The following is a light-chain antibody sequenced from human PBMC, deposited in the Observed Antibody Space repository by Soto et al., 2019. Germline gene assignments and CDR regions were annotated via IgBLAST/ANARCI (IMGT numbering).Light chain of an antibody. CDR2: GNT. CDR3: LSFDSSLSVV. Sequence: QPVLTQPPSVSGAPGQRVTISCTGSSSNIGAGYDVHWYQQLPGRAPKLLIYGNTNRPSGVPDRFSGSKSGTSASLAITGLQAEGEADYYCLSFDSSLSVVFGGGTKVTVL. CDR1: SSNIGAGYD. V-gene: IGLV1-40*01. J-gene: IGLJ2*01.